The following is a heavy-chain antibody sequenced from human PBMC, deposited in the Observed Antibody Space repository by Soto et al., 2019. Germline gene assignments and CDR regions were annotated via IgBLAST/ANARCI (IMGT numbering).Heavy chain of an antibody. CDR2: IWYDGSNK. CDR3: ARDRHTDIVCYFDS. CDR1: GFTFSSYG. D-gene: IGHD5-12*01. J-gene: IGHJ4*02. Sequence: GGSLRLSCAASGFTFSSYGMHWVRQAPGKGLEWVAVIWYDGSNKYYADSVKGRFTVSRDNSKNTLYLQMNSLRAEDTAVYYCARDRHTDIVCYFDSWGQGTPVTVSS. V-gene: IGHV3-33*01.